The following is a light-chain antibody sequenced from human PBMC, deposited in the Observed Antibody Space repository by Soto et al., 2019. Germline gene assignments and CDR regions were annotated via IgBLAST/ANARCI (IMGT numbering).Light chain of an antibody. CDR2: DDN. CDR3: QSYDTSMSGLNWV. Sequence: QSVLTQPPSVSGVPGQRITIPCTGSGSNIGAGYDVNWYQHVPGTAPKLLIFDDNNRPSGVRDRFSASKSGTSASLAIAGLQAEDEADYYCQSYDTSMSGLNWVFGGGTKVTVL. V-gene: IGLV1-40*01. J-gene: IGLJ3*02. CDR1: GSNIGAGYD.